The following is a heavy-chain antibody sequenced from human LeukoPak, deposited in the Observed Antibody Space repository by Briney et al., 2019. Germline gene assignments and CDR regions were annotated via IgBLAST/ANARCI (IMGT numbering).Heavy chain of an antibody. Sequence: SQTLSLTCAVSGGSIGSGGYSWSWIRQPPGKGLEWIGYIYYSGSTYYNPSLKSRVTISVDTSKNQFSLKLSSVTAADTAVYYCARRHQDNWNYLDYWGQGTLVTVSS. J-gene: IGHJ4*02. CDR2: IYYSGST. CDR1: GGSIGSGGYS. CDR3: ARRHQDNWNYLDY. D-gene: IGHD1-20*01. V-gene: IGHV4-30-4*08.